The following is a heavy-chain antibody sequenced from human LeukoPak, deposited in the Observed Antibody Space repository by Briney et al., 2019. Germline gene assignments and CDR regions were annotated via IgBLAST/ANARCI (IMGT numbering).Heavy chain of an antibody. Sequence: SETLSLTCTVSGGSLSTYYWGWIRQPPGKGLEWIGYIYNSEVGTNSNPSLKSRVTISEDTSKNQFSLKLRSVTVADTAVYFCARRFSSGWSPTYDYWGQGILVTVSS. V-gene: IGHV4-59*01. D-gene: IGHD6-19*01. CDR3: ARRFSSGWSPTYDY. CDR2: IYNSEVGT. CDR1: GGSLSTYY. J-gene: IGHJ4*02.